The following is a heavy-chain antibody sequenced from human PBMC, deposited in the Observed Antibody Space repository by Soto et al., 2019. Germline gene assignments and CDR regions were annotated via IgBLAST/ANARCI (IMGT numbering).Heavy chain of an antibody. Sequence: GGSLRLSCAASGFTFSSYSMNWVRLAPGKGLEWVSSISSSSSYIYYADSVKGRFTISRDNAKNSLYLQMNSLRAEDTAVYYCARGLKVTMVRGAMYYFDYWGQGTLVTVSS. CDR1: GFTFSSYS. D-gene: IGHD3-10*01. CDR3: ARGLKVTMVRGAMYYFDY. J-gene: IGHJ4*02. CDR2: ISSSSSYI. V-gene: IGHV3-21*01.